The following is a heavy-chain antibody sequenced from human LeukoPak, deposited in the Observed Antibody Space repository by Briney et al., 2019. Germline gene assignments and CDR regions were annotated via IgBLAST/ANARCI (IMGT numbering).Heavy chain of an antibody. CDR1: GGSISSYY. D-gene: IGHD3-22*01. CDR3: GGVAGEEGYYDSSGCNWFDP. Sequence: EXXSLTCTVSGGSISSYYWSWIRQPPGKGLEWIGYIYYSGSTNYNPSLKRRVNISVETSKNQFPLTLRSVTAADKAGYYCGGVAGEEGYYDSSGCNWFDPWGQGTLVTVSS. V-gene: IGHV4-59*01. CDR2: IYYSGST. J-gene: IGHJ5*02.